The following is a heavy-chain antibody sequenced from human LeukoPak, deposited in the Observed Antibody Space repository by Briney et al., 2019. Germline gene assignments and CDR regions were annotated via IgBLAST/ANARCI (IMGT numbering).Heavy chain of an antibody. V-gene: IGHV3-7*01. CDR3: ARKGGTRGPLNY. CDR1: GFTFSNYW. Sequence: GGSLRLSCAASGFTFSNYWMSWVRQAPGKGREWVANIKQDGSETYYADSVKGRFTISRDNAKNSLFLQINSLTAENTAVYYCARKGGTRGPLNYWGQGTLVTASS. D-gene: IGHD2-8*01. CDR2: IKQDGSET. J-gene: IGHJ4*02.